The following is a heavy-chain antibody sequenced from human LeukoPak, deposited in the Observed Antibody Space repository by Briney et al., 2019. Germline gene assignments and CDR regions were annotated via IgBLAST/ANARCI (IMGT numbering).Heavy chain of an antibody. CDR1: GYTFTSYD. V-gene: IGHV1-8*03. CDR2: MNPNSGNT. D-gene: IGHD3-3*01. Sequence: ASVKVSCKASGYTFTSYDINWVRQATGQGLEWMGWMNPNSGNTGYAQKFQGRVTITTDTSTSTAYMELRSLRSDDTAVYYCARVDYDFWSGYSPWGQGTLVTVSS. J-gene: IGHJ5*02. CDR3: ARVDYDFWSGYSP.